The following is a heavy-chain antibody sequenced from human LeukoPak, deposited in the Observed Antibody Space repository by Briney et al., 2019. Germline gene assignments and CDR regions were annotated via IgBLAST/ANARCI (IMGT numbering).Heavy chain of an antibody. Sequence: SETLSLTCAVYGGSFSGYYWSWIRQPPGKGLEWIGEINHSGSTNYNPSLKSRVTISVDTSKNQFSLKLSSVTAADTAVYYCARDPRVGYYGSGSYPGYWGQGTLVTVSS. V-gene: IGHV4-34*01. CDR3: ARDPRVGYYGSGSYPGY. CDR2: INHSGST. D-gene: IGHD3-10*01. J-gene: IGHJ4*02. CDR1: GGSFSGYY.